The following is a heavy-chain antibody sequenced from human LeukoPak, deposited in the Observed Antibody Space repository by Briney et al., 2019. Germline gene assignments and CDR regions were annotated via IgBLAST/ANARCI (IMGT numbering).Heavy chain of an antibody. J-gene: IGHJ3*02. D-gene: IGHD3-10*01. CDR2: IWYDGSNK. Sequence: GGSLRLSCAASGFTFSSYGMHWVRQAPGKGLEWVAVIWYDGSNKYYADSVKGRFTISRDNSENTLYLQMNSLRAEDTAVYYCARDIEDASGREGEPDAFDIWGQGTMVTVSS. CDR3: ARDIEDASGREGEPDAFDI. CDR1: GFTFSSYG. V-gene: IGHV3-33*01.